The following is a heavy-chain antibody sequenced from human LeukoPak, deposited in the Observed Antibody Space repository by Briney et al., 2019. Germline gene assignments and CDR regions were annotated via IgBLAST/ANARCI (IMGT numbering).Heavy chain of an antibody. CDR2: INSDGSST. CDR1: GFTFSSYW. D-gene: IGHD1-26*01. J-gene: IGHJ4*02. V-gene: IGHV3-74*01. CDR3: ARYSGSYYYPPAWDL. Sequence: GGSLRLSCAASGFTFSSYWMHWVRQAPGKGLVWVSRINSDGSSTSYADSVKGRFTISRDNAKNTLYLQMNSLRAEDTAVYYCARYSGSYYYPPAWDLWGQGTLVTVSS.